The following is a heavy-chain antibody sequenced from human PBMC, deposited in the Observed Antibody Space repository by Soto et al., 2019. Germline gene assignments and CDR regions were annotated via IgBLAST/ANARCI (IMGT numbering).Heavy chain of an antibody. V-gene: IGHV4-31*03. J-gene: IGHJ2*01. CDR3: ARRRRSNYYDSSGPRTGFDL. CDR1: GGSISSGGYY. CDR2: IYYSGST. D-gene: IGHD3-22*01. Sequence: QVQLQESGPGLVKPSQTLSLTCTVSGGSISSGGYYWSWIRQHPGKGLEWIGYIYYSGSTYYNPSLKSRVTRAVDTSKNQFSLKLSSVTAADTAVYYCARRRRSNYYDSSGPRTGFDLWGRGTLVTVSS.